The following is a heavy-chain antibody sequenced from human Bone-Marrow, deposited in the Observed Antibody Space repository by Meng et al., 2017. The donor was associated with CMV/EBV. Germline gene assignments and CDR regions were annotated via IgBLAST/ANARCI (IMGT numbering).Heavy chain of an antibody. CDR3: ARGGERNVVVPAAIPDITFDP. CDR2: INPNSGGT. V-gene: IGHV1-2*02. J-gene: IGHJ5*02. Sequence: ASVKVSCKASGYTFTGYYVHWVRQAPGQGLEWMGWINPNSGGTKYAQKFQGRVTMTRDTSISTAYMELSRLRSDDTAVYYCARGGERNVVVPAAIPDITFDPWGQGTLVTVSS. D-gene: IGHD2-2*01. CDR1: GYTFTGYY.